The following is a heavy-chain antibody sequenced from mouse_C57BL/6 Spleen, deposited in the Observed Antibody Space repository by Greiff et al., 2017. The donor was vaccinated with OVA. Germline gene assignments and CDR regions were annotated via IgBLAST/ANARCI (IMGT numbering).Heavy chain of an antibody. CDR3: ARFDYYGSIPYWYFDV. V-gene: IGHV1-52*01. CDR2: IDPSDSET. Sequence: QVQLQQPGAELVRPGSSVKLSCKASGYTFTSYWMHWVKQRPIQGLEWIGNIDPSDSETHYNQKFKDKATLTVDKSSSTAYMQLSSLTSEDSAVYYCARFDYYGSIPYWYFDVWGTGTTVTVSS. CDR1: GYTFTSYW. J-gene: IGHJ1*03. D-gene: IGHD1-1*01.